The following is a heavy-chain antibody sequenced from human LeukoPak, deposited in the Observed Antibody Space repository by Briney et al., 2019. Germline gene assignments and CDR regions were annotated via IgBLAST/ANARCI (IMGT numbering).Heavy chain of an antibody. D-gene: IGHD5-24*01. CDR1: GYTFTSYD. Sequence: ASVKVSCKASGYTFTSYDINWVRQATGQGLEWMGWMNPSSGNTGYAQKFQGRVTMTRNTSISTAYMELSSLRSEDTAVYYCARGKFSVGWLQSTGDYWGQGTLVTVSS. J-gene: IGHJ4*02. V-gene: IGHV1-8*01. CDR3: ARGKFSVGWLQSTGDY. CDR2: MNPSSGNT.